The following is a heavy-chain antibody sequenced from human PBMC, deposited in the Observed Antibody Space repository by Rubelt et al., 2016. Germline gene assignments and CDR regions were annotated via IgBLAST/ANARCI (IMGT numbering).Heavy chain of an antibody. Sequence: SWIRQPAGKGLEWIGRIYTSGSTNYNPSLKSRVTISVDTSKNQFSLKLSSVTAADTAVYYCARGRKQMKMVVAARCGMDVWGQGTTVTVSS. CDR2: IYTSGST. D-gene: IGHD2-15*01. CDR3: ARGRKQMKMVVAARCGMDV. V-gene: IGHV4-4*07. J-gene: IGHJ6*02.